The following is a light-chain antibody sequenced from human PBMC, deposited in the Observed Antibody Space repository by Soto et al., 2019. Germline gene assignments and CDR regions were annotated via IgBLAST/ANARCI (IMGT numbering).Light chain of an antibody. J-gene: IGKJ2*01. V-gene: IGKV1-39*01. CDR2: GAS. CDR1: QSVSTY. Sequence: DIQMTQSPYSLSTSVGDRVTITCRTSQSVSTYLNWYQQRPGKAPKLLIYGASSLQSGVPSRFSGSGSGTHFTLTISSLQPEDFATYYCHQYNSFSYTFGQGTKVDIK. CDR3: HQYNSFSYT.